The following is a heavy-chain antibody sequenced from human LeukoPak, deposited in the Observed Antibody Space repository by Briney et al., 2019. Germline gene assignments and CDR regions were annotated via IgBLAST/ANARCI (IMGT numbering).Heavy chain of an antibody. Sequence: TGGSLRFSCAASGFTFSSYSMNWVRQAPGKGLEWVSYISSASNTIYCADSVKGRSTTSRDNAKNSLYLQMNSLRAEDTAMYYCARDGWFGDYNWFDPWGQGTLVTVSS. J-gene: IGHJ5*02. V-gene: IGHV3-48*01. D-gene: IGHD3-10*01. CDR3: ARDGWFGDYNWFDP. CDR2: ISSASNTI. CDR1: GFTFSSYS.